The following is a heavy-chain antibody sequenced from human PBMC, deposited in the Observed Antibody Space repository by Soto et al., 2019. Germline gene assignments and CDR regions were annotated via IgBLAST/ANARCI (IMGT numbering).Heavy chain of an antibody. V-gene: IGHV1-69*13. Sequence: GASVKVSCKASGGTFSSYAISWVRQAPGQGLEWMGGIIPIFGTANYAQKFQGRVTITADESTSTAYMELSSLRSEDTAVYYCARGNRVFFGAPEPPYGMDVWGQGTTVTVSS. D-gene: IGHD3-10*01. J-gene: IGHJ6*02. CDR2: IIPIFGTA. CDR1: GGTFSSYA. CDR3: ARGNRVFFGAPEPPYGMDV.